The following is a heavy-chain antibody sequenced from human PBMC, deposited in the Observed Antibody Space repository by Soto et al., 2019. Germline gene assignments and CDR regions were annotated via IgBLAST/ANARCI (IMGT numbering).Heavy chain of an antibody. CDR1: GDSVTSNVW. CDR3: ARDAAVPGESDRFDY. Sequence: PSETLSLTCAVSGDSVTSNVWWSWVRQPPGKELEWIGEAYHSGLTNYSPSLKSRVSMSVDTSKNEFSLKMTSLTAADTAIYYCARDAAVPGESDRFDYWGQGTLVTVSS. CDR2: AYHSGLT. V-gene: IGHV4-4*02. D-gene: IGHD6-19*01. J-gene: IGHJ4*02.